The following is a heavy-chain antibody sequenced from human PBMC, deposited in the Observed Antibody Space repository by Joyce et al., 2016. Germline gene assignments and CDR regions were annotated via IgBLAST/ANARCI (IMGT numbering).Heavy chain of an antibody. Sequence: QVQLVESGGGVVKPGRSLRLPCAASGFTFNIYAVHWVRLAPGKGLEGVAVISDDGGNTFYLDSVKGRFTISRDNSRDTLYLQMKSLRADDTAIYYCARVTSSAAYYESAAGFDYWGQGTLVTVSS. CDR1: GFTFNIYA. CDR2: ISDDGGNT. J-gene: IGHJ4*02. D-gene: IGHD3-22*01. V-gene: IGHV3-30-3*01. CDR3: ARVTSSAAYYESAAGFDY.